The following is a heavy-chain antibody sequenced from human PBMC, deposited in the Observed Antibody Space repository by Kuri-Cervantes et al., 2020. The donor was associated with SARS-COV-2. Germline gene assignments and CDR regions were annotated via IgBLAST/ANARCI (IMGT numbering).Heavy chain of an antibody. CDR2: IWYDGSNT. V-gene: IGHV3-33*08. CDR3: ARDLVVGATSSEYFQH. Sequence: GESLKISCAASGFTFSSYGMHWVRQAPGKGLEWVAVIWYDGSNTYYADSVKGRFTISRDNSKNTLYLQMNSLRAEDTAVYYCARDLVVGATSSEYFQHWGQGTLVTVSS. CDR1: GFTFSSYG. J-gene: IGHJ1*01. D-gene: IGHD1-26*01.